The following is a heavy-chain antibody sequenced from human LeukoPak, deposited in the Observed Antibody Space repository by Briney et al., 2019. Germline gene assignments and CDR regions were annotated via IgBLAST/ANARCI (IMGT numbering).Heavy chain of an antibody. D-gene: IGHD3-22*01. V-gene: IGHV2-26*01. J-gene: IGHJ4*02. CDR3: ARMSGYYDTSGYYYVFDY. Sequence: SGPTLVNPTETLTLTCTVSGFSLSNARVGVSWIRQPPGKALEWLAHIFSNDEKSYSTSLKSRLTISKDTSKSQVVLTMTNMDPVDTASYYCARMSGYYDTSGYYYVFDYWGQGTLVTVSS. CDR1: GFSLSNARVG. CDR2: IFSNDEK.